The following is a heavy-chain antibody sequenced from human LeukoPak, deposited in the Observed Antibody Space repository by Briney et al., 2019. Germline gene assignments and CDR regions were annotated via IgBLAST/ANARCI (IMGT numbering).Heavy chain of an antibody. CDR3: ARADAPYNWFDP. Sequence: GASVKVSCKASGYTFTGYYMHWVRQAPGQGLDWMGWINPNSGGTNYAEKFQGRVTMTRDTSISKAYMELSRLRSDDTAVYYCARADAPYNWFDPWGQGTLVTVSS. CDR1: GYTFTGYY. V-gene: IGHV1-2*02. J-gene: IGHJ5*02. CDR2: INPNSGGT.